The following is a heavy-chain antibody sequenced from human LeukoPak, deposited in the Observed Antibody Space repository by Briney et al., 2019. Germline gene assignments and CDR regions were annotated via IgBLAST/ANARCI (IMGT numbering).Heavy chain of an antibody. Sequence: GRSLRLSCAASGFTFSTYNMHWVRQAPGKGLEWVALMLSDESNKYHADSVKGRFTISRDNSKNALFLQMNSLRDEDTAVYYCAKDSGCSYGHGLDYWGQGTLVTVSS. V-gene: IGHV3-33*06. CDR2: MLSDESNK. J-gene: IGHJ4*02. CDR1: GFTFSTYN. CDR3: AKDSGCSYGHGLDY. D-gene: IGHD5-18*01.